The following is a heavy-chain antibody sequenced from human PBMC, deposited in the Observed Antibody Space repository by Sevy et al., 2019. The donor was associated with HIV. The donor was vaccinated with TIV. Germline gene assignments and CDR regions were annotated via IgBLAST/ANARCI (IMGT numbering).Heavy chain of an antibody. CDR1: GYTVTSYG. V-gene: IGHV1-18*01. J-gene: IGHJ4*02. CDR3: ARDRGPGGDDYVPGNF. Sequence: ASVKVSCKASGYTVTSYGINWVRQAPGQGLEWMGWTSAHNGDTNYAQKLQGRVTMTTNTSANIAYMELRSLTSDDTAVYYCARDRGPGGDDYVPGNFWGQGTLVTVSS. CDR2: TSAHNGDT. D-gene: IGHD4-17*01.